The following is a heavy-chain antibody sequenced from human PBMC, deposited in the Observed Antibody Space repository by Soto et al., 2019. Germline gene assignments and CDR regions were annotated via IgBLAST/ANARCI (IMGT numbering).Heavy chain of an antibody. D-gene: IGHD1-26*01. CDR3: ARRGSGSYYDY. J-gene: IGHJ4*02. Sequence: GGSLRLSCAASGFTFSSYSMRWVRQAPVKGLEWVSAISGSGGSTYYADSVKGRFTISRDNSKNTLYLQMNSLRAEDTAVYYCARRGSGSYYDYWGQGTLVTVSS. V-gene: IGHV3-23*01. CDR1: GFTFSSYS. CDR2: ISGSGGST.